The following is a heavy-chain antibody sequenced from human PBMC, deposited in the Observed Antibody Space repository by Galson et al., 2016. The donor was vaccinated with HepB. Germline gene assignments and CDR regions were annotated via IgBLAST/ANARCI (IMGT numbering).Heavy chain of an antibody. J-gene: IGHJ4*02. CDR3: ARNNDGYDY. Sequence: SLRLSCAASGFTVSSNYMSWVRQAPGKGLEWVSVIYSGGTTYYADSVKGRFTISRDNSKNTLYLHMGSLRAEDLAVYYCARNNDGYDYWGQGTLVTVSS. D-gene: IGHD5-24*01. CDR1: GFTVSSNY. V-gene: IGHV3-66*02. CDR2: IYSGGTT.